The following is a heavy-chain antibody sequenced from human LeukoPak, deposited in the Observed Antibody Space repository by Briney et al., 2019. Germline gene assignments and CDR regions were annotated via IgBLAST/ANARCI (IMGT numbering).Heavy chain of an antibody. J-gene: IGHJ4*02. CDR1: GYTFTGYY. V-gene: IGHV1-2*02. CDR3: ARGPYDSSGPGGY. D-gene: IGHD3-22*01. Sequence: GASVKVSCKASGYTFTGYYMHWVRQAPGQGLEWMGWINPNSGGTNYAQKFQGRVTMTRDTSISTAYMELSRLRSDDTAVYYCARGPYDSSGPGGYWGQGTLVTVSS. CDR2: INPNSGGT.